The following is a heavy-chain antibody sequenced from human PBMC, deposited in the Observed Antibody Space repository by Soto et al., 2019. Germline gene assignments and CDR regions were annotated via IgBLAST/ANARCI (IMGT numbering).Heavy chain of an antibody. CDR1: GYSFTSYA. V-gene: IGHV1-3*01. J-gene: IGHJ4*02. CDR3: ASSEPAAPYNYFDY. Sequence: GASVKVSCKASGYSFTSYAMHWVRQAPGQRLERMGWINAGNGNTKYSQKFQGRVTITRDTSASTAYMELSSLRSEDTAVYYRASSEPAAPYNYFDYWGEGTLVTVSS. D-gene: IGHD2-2*01. CDR2: INAGNGNT.